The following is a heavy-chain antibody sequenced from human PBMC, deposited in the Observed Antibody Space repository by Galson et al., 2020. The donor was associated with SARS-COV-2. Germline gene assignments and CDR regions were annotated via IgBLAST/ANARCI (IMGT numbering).Heavy chain of an antibody. V-gene: IGHV5-51*01. D-gene: IGHD2-15*01. J-gene: IGHJ4*02. CDR3: TRPAAHCSAGDCYSYFDS. CDR1: GYNFRSNW. CDR2: VYPGDSDT. Sequence: TVSCKGSGYNFRSNWIGWVRQMPGKDLEWMGIVYPGDSDTKYNPSFQGHVTISADWSITTAYLQWSSLKTSDTAMYYCTRPAAHCSAGDCYSYFDSWGQGTPFTVSS.